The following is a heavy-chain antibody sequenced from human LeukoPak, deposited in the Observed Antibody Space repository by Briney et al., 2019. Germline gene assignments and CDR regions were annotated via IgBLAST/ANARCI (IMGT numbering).Heavy chain of an antibody. J-gene: IGHJ1*01. CDR1: GFTFSDYY. V-gene: IGHV3-11*04. CDR2: ISSSGSTI. D-gene: IGHD6-13*01. CDR3: ARAPYSSSWYPEKYFQH. Sequence: GGSLRLSCAASGFTFSDYYMSWIRQAPGKGLEWVSNISSSGSTIYYADSVKGRFTISRDNAKNSLYLQMNSLRAEDTAVYYCARAPYSSSWYPEKYFQHWGQGTLVTVSS.